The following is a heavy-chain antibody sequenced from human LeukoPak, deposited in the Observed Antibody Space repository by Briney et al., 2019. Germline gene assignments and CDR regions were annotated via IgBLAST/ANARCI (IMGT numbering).Heavy chain of an antibody. Sequence: KTSETLSLTCTVSGGSISSYYWSWIRQPPGKGLEWIGYIYYSGSTNYNPSLKSRVTISVDTPKNQFSLKLSSVTAADTAVYYCARTIAVAGTNYFDYWGQGILVTVSS. D-gene: IGHD6-19*01. CDR1: GGSISSYY. V-gene: IGHV4-59*01. CDR2: IYYSGST. J-gene: IGHJ4*02. CDR3: ARTIAVAGTNYFDY.